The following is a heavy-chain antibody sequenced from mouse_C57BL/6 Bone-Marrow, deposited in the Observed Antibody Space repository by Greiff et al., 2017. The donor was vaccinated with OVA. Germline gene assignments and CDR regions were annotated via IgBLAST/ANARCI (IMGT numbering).Heavy chain of an antibody. V-gene: IGHV5-17*01. CDR1: GFTFSDYG. Sequence: EVMLVASGGGLVKPGGSLKLSCAASGFTFSDYGMHWVRQAPEKGLEWVAYISSGSSTIYYADTVKGRFTISRDNAKNTLFLQMTSLRSEDTAMYYCARRWDGAMDYWGQGTSVTVSS. CDR3: ARRWDGAMDY. D-gene: IGHD4-1*01. CDR2: ISSGSSTI. J-gene: IGHJ4*01.